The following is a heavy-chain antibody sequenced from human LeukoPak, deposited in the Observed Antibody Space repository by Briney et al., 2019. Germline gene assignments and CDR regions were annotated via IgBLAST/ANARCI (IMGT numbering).Heavy chain of an antibody. V-gene: IGHV4-39*07. CDR1: GGSISSSSYY. CDR3: ARAVLLWFGEFIDY. Sequence: SETLSLTCTVSGGSISSSSYYWGWIRQPPGKGLEWIGSIYYSGSTNYNPSLKSRVTISVDTSKNQFSLKLSSVTAADTAVYYCARAVLLWFGEFIDYWGQGTLVTVSS. CDR2: IYYSGST. D-gene: IGHD3-10*01. J-gene: IGHJ4*02.